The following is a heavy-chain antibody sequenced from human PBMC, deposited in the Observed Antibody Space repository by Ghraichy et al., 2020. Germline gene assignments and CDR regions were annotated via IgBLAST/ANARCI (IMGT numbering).Heavy chain of an antibody. D-gene: IGHD6-19*01. Sequence: SETLSLTCTVSGGSISSSSYYWGWIRQPPGKGLEWIGSIYYSGSTYYNPSLKSRVTISVDTSKNQFSLKLSSVTAADTAVYYCASPPLNDHYSSGWYSIDYGGQGTLVTVSS. V-gene: IGHV4-39*01. J-gene: IGHJ4*02. CDR3: ASPPLNDHYSSGWYSIDY. CDR2: IYYSGST. CDR1: GGSISSSSYY.